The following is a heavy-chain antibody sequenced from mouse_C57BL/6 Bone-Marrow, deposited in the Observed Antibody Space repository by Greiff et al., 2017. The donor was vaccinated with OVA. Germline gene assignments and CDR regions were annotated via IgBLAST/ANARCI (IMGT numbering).Heavy chain of an antibody. D-gene: IGHD2-12*01. CDR3: ARWDYYSYWYYEV. CDR2: IYPGSGNT. V-gene: IGHV1-76*01. J-gene: IGHJ1*03. CDR1: GYTFTDYY. Sequence: QVQLKQSGAELVRPGASVKLSCKASGYTFTDYYINWVKQRPGQGLEWIARIYPGSGNTYYNEKFKGKATLTAEKSSSTAYMQLSSLTSEDSAVYFCARWDYYSYWYYEVWGTGTTVTVSS.